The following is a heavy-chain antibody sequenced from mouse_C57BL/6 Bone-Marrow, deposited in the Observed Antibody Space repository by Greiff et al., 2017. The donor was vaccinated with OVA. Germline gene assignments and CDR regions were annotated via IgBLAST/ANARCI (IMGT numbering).Heavy chain of an antibody. CDR3: ARKIYDGYYYYAMDY. CDR1: GYTFTSYW. Sequence: QVQLQQPGAELVKPGASVKMSCKASGYTFTSYWITWVKQRPGQGLEWIGDIYPGSGSTNYNEKFKSKATLTVDTSSSTAYMQLSSLTSEDSAVYDCARKIYDGYYYYAMDYWGQGTSVTVSS. D-gene: IGHD2-3*01. J-gene: IGHJ4*01. V-gene: IGHV1-55*01. CDR2: IYPGSGST.